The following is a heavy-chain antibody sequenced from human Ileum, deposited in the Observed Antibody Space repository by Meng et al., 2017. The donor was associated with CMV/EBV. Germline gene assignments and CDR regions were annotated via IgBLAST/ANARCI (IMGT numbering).Heavy chain of an antibody. Sequence: GESLKISCAASGFRFSDSAMHWVRQASGKGLEWVGRIRSKAHGYATEYAASVRGRFTFFRDDSTNTTYLQLNRLRTEDTAVYFCSNSGLGYWGQGTPVTVSS. CDR2: IRSKAHGYAT. J-gene: IGHJ4*02. CDR1: GFRFSDSA. CDR3: SNSGLGY. D-gene: IGHD6-19*01. V-gene: IGHV3-73*01.